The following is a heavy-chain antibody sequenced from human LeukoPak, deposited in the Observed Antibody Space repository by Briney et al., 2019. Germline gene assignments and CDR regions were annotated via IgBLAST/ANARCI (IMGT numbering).Heavy chain of an antibody. CDR3: ASLIGQQLVYWYFDL. J-gene: IGHJ2*01. V-gene: IGHV4-38-2*01. Sequence: PGGTLRLSCAASGFTFSSYGMSWVRQPPGKGLEWIGSIYHSGSTYYNPSLKSRVTISVDTSKNQFSLKLSSVTAADTAVYYCASLIGQQLVYWYFDLWGRGTLVTVSS. D-gene: IGHD6-13*01. CDR2: IYHSGST. CDR1: GFTFSSYG.